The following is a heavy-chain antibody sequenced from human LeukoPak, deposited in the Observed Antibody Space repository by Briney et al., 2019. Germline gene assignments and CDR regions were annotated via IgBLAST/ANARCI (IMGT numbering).Heavy chain of an antibody. J-gene: IGHJ4*02. D-gene: IGHD3/OR15-3a*01. CDR1: GGSFSGYY. CDR3: ARQTGSGLFILP. Sequence: PSETLSLTCAVYGGSFSGYYWSWIRQPPGKGLEWIGEINHSGSTNYNPSLKSRVTISVDTSKNQFSLKLTSVTAADTAVYYCARQTGSGLFILPGGQGTLVTVSS. V-gene: IGHV4-34*01. CDR2: INHSGST.